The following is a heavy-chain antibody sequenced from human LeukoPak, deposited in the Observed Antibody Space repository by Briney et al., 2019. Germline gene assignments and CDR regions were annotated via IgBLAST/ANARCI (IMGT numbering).Heavy chain of an antibody. D-gene: IGHD3-16*01. V-gene: IGHV1-2*06. CDR3: ARVSDYVWGSYPPDY. CDR1: GYTFTGYY. Sequence: ASVKVSCKASGYTFTGYYMHWVRQAPGQGLEWMGRINPNSGGTNYAQKFQGRVTMTRDTSISTAYMELSRLRSDDTAVYYCARVSDYVWGSYPPDYWGQRTLVTVSS. CDR2: INPNSGGT. J-gene: IGHJ4*02.